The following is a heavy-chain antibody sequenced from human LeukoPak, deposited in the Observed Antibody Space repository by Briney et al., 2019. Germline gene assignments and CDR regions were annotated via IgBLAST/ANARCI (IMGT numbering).Heavy chain of an antibody. CDR2: IRYDGSKK. D-gene: IGHD3-10*01. J-gene: IGHJ6*03. V-gene: IGHV3-30*02. Sequence: GGSLRLSCAASGSGFIFSNYGMRWVRQAPGKGLEWVAFIRYDGSKKFYADSVKGRFTISRDNSKNTLYLQLNSLRAEDTAVYYCARDRYGSGSLYYYYYYMDVWGKGTTVTISS. CDR3: ARDRYGSGSLYYYYYYMDV. CDR1: GSGFIFSNYG.